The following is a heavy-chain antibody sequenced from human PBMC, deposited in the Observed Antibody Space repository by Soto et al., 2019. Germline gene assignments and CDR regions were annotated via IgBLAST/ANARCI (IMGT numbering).Heavy chain of an antibody. CDR3: ARDNITGPFDY. J-gene: IGHJ4*02. D-gene: IGHD3-10*01. CDR1: GGSFSGYY. CDR2: INHSGST. V-gene: IGHV4-34*01. Sequence: QVQLQQWGAGLLKPSETLSLTCAVYGGSFSGYYWTWIRQPPGTGLEWIGEINHSGSTNYNPSLQSRVTISVDTSTNQFSLTLTSVTAAGTAVYYCARDNITGPFDYWGQGTLVTVSS.